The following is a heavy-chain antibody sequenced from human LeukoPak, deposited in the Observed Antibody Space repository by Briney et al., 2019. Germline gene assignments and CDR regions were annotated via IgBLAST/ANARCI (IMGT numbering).Heavy chain of an antibody. V-gene: IGHV5-51*01. CDR1: GYSFTSYW. CDR3: ARQGYDILTGYSIDY. Sequence: GESLKISCKGSGYSFTSYWIGWVRQMPGKSLEWMGIIYPGDSDTRYSPSFQGQVTISADKSISTAYLQWSSLKASDTAMYYCARQGYDILTGYSIDYWGQGTLVTVSS. J-gene: IGHJ4*02. D-gene: IGHD3-9*01. CDR2: IYPGDSDT.